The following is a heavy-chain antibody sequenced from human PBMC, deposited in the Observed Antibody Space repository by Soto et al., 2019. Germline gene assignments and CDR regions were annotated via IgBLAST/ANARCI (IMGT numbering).Heavy chain of an antibody. CDR1: GFTFSSYW. V-gene: IGHV3-74*01. CDR3: TRDRRISGFDP. CDR2: INSDGSSP. J-gene: IGHJ5*02. D-gene: IGHD3-16*02. Sequence: GYLRLSCAPSGFTFSSYWMNCVRQGPGRGLEWLSLINSDGSSPNYADSVKGRFTVSRDNAKNTLFLQMNSLRVDDTGIYYCTRDRRISGFDPWGQGTLVTVSS.